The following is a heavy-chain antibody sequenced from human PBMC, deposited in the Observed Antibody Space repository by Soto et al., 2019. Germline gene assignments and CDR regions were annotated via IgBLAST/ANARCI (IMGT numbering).Heavy chain of an antibody. Sequence: APVKVSCEASGYTFTSYGLSWVRQAPGQGLEWMGWISAYNGNTNYAQKLQGRVTMTTDTSTSTAYMELRSLRSDDTAVYYCARDGLYFSGGSCYSDYWGQGTLVNVSS. V-gene: IGHV1-18*04. CDR3: ARDGLYFSGGSCYSDY. CDR2: ISAYNGNT. D-gene: IGHD2-15*01. CDR1: GYTFTSYG. J-gene: IGHJ4*02.